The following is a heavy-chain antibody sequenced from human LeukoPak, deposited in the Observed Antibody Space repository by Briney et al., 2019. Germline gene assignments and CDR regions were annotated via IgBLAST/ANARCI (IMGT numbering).Heavy chain of an antibody. Sequence: SETLSLTCAVYGGSISSYYWSWIRQPPGKGLEWIGYIYYSGSTNYNPSLKSRVTISVDTSKNQFSLKLSSVTAADTAVYYCARDHYYDSSTSWGQGTLVTVSS. CDR1: GGSISSYY. CDR3: ARDHYYDSSTS. J-gene: IGHJ4*02. CDR2: IYYSGST. D-gene: IGHD3-22*01. V-gene: IGHV4-59*12.